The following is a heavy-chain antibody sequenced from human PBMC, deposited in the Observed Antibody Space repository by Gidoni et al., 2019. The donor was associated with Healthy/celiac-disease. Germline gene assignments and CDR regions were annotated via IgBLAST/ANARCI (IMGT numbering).Heavy chain of an antibody. D-gene: IGHD3-16*01. CDR2: IYYSGST. V-gene: IGHV4-31*03. J-gene: IGHJ4*02. Sequence: QVQLQESGPGLVMPSQTLSLTCTVSGGPISSGGYYWSWIRQHPGKGLEWIGYIYYSGSTYYNPSLKSRVTISVDTSKNQFSLKLSSVTAADTAVYYCARAGGSRYYFDYWGQGTLVTVSS. CDR3: ARAGGSRYYFDY. CDR1: GGPISSGGYY.